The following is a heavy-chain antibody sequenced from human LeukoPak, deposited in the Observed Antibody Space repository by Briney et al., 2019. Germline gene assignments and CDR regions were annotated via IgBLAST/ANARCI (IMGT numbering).Heavy chain of an antibody. CDR3: AKGPRSYYYGSGSYLRNWFDP. CDR1: GYTFTSYD. J-gene: IGHJ5*02. CDR2: MNPNSGNT. Sequence: GASVKVSCKASGYTFTSYDINWVRQATGQGLEWMGWMNPNSGNTGYAQKFQGRVTMTRNTSISTAYMELSSLRSEDTAVYYCAKGPRSYYYGSGSYLRNWFDPWGQGTLVTVPS. V-gene: IGHV1-8*01. D-gene: IGHD3-10*01.